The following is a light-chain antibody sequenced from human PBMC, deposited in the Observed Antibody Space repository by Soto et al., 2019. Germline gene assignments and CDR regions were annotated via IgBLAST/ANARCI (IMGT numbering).Light chain of an antibody. CDR2: GAS. V-gene: IGKV3-20*01. CDR3: QQYGKSPPYT. Sequence: EMVLTQAPGTLSSSPGKSATLSCRASQSVSSSYLARYQQSPGQAPRLPIYGASTRATGSPDRFSGSGSGTDFTLTISRLEPEDFVVYYCQQYGKSPPYTFGGGTKVEIK. J-gene: IGKJ4*01. CDR1: QSVSSSY.